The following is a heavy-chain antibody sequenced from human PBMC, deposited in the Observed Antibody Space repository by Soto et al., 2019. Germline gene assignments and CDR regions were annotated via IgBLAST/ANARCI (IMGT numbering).Heavy chain of an antibody. D-gene: IGHD2-15*01. CDR3: ARHLQVYCSGGSCYDNDAFDI. V-gene: IGHV4-39*01. CDR2: IYYSGST. CDR1: GGSISSSSYY. J-gene: IGHJ3*02. Sequence: SETLSLTCTVSGGSISSSSYYWGWIRQPPGKGLEWIGSIYYSGSTYYNPSLKSRVTISVDTSKNQFSLKLSSVTAADTAVYYCARHLQVYCSGGSCYDNDAFDIWGQGTMVTVSS.